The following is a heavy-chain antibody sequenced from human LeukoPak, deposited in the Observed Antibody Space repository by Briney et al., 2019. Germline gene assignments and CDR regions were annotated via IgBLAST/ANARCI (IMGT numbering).Heavy chain of an antibody. Sequence: GGSLRLSCAASGFTFTRNGMHWVRQAPGKGLEWVANIKQDGSVKYYVDSVKGRFTISRDNPKNSLYLQMNSLSADDTAVYYCARDSLAEPGSYADFWGQGTLVTVSS. CDR2: IKQDGSVK. J-gene: IGHJ4*02. CDR3: ARDSLAEPGSYADF. D-gene: IGHD3-16*01. CDR1: GFTFTRNG. V-gene: IGHV3-7*04.